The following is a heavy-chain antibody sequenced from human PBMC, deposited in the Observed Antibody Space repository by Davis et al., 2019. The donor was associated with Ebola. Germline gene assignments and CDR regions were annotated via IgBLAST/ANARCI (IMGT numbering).Heavy chain of an antibody. CDR3: ARGRGYCSSRGCHDYYMDV. V-gene: IGHV1-69*13. D-gene: IGHD2-15*01. J-gene: IGHJ6*03. CDR1: GGTFSKNA. Sequence: SVKVSCKASGGTFSKNAMNWVRQAPGQGLEWMGGIITIFGTTSYAQKFQGRVTMTADDSTTTAYMDLSRLRSDDTAVYYCARGRGYCSSRGCHDYYMDVWGKGTTVTVSS. CDR2: IITIFGTT.